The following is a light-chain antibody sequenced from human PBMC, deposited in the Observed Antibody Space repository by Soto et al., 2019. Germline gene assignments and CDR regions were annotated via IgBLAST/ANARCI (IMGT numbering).Light chain of an antibody. Sequence: EIVFTHSPGTLSLSPGERATLSCRASQSISTFLAWYQQKPGQAPRLLIYGASSRATGIPDRFSGSGSGTDFTLTISRLEPEDFAVYYCQQYGSSGRTFGQGTKVDIK. J-gene: IGKJ1*01. CDR2: GAS. V-gene: IGKV3-20*01. CDR1: QSISTF. CDR3: QQYGSSGRT.